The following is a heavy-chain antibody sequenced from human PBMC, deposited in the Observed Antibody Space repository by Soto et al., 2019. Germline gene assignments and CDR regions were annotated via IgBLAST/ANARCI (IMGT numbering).Heavy chain of an antibody. D-gene: IGHD1-26*01. CDR1: GYSITNSNW. V-gene: IGHV4-28*03. Sequence: SETLSLTCAVSGYSITNSNWWGWIRQPPGKGLEWIGFIFYDGSTYYSPSLKSRITMSVDTSKNQFSLEMNSVTPADTAVYYCARDSGSGSLWGQGTLVTVSS. CDR3: ARDSGSGSL. CDR2: IFYDGST. J-gene: IGHJ1*01.